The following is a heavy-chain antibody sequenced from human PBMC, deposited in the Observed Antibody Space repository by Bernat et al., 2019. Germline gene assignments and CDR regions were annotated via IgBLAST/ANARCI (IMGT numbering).Heavy chain of an antibody. J-gene: IGHJ3*02. V-gene: IGHV3-53*05. Sequence: EVQLVETGGDLIQPGGSLRLSCAASGIIVSSNYMSWIRQAPGKGLEWVSVIYSGGRTYYADSVKGRFTISRDNSKNTVYLQMNSLRVDDTAVYYCARDSSPTTVTTFGDALDIWSQGTVVTVSS. CDR2: IYSGGRT. CDR3: ARDSSPTTVTTFGDALDI. D-gene: IGHD3-16*01. CDR1: GIIVSSNY.